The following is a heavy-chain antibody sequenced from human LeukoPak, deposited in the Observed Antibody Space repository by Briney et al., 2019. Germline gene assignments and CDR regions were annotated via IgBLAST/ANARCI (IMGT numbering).Heavy chain of an antibody. CDR1: GHTFTGYY. Sequence: ASVKVSCKASGHTFTGYYMHWVRQAPGQGLEWMGWINPNSGGTNYAQKFQGRVTMTRDTSISTAYMELSRLRSDDTAVYYCARDKWELRGRNWFDPWGQGTLVTVSS. CDR2: INPNSGGT. V-gene: IGHV1-2*02. CDR3: ARDKWELRGRNWFDP. D-gene: IGHD1-26*01. J-gene: IGHJ5*02.